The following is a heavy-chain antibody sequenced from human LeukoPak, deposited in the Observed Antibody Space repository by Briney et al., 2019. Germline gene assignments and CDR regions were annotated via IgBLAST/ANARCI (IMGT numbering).Heavy chain of an antibody. CDR1: GGTFSSYA. CDR2: IIPIFGTA. D-gene: IGHD6-13*01. Sequence: GASVTVSWKASGGTFSSYAISWVRQAPGQGLEWMGGIIPIFGTANYAQKFQGRVTITADESTSTAYMELSSLRSEDTAVYYCAREDGSSWYRSYYGMDVWGQGTTVTVSS. CDR3: AREDGSSWYRSYYGMDV. V-gene: IGHV1-69*01. J-gene: IGHJ6*02.